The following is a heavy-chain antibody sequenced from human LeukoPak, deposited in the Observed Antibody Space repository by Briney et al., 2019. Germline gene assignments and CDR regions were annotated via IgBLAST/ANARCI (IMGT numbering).Heavy chain of an antibody. CDR2: ISGSGGST. D-gene: IGHD4-23*01. CDR3: AKASFYGGSSDYFDY. J-gene: IGHJ4*02. Sequence: GGSLRLSCAASGFTFSSYAMSWVRQAPGKGLEWVSAISGSGGSTYYADSVKGRFTISRDNSKNTLYLQMNSLRAEDTAVYYCAKASFYGGSSDYFDYWGQGTLVTVSS. V-gene: IGHV3-23*01. CDR1: GFTFSSYA.